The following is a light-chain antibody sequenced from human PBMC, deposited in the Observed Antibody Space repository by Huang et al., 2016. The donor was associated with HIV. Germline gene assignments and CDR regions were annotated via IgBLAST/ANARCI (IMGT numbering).Light chain of an antibody. CDR2: GAS. Sequence: EIVMTQSPATLSVSPGERATLSCRASQSISNELAWYQQRPCQSPSLLIYGASTRATGIPASFSGSGSGTEFTLTISSLQSEDFAVYYCQHYNNWPPRTFGQGTKVQIK. J-gene: IGKJ1*01. V-gene: IGKV3-15*01. CDR1: QSISNE. CDR3: QHYNNWPPRT.